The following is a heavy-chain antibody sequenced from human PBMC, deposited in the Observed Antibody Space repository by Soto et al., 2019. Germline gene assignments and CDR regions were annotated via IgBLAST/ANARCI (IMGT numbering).Heavy chain of an antibody. CDR2: ISGSGGST. CDR1: GFTFSSYA. D-gene: IGHD3-10*01. Sequence: GGSLRLSCAASGFTFSSYAMSWVRQAPGKGLEWVSAISGSGGSTYYADSVKGRFTISRDNSKNTLYLQMNSLRAEDTAVYYCAKTIEIPIWFGELLGWFDPWGQGTLVTVSS. V-gene: IGHV3-23*01. CDR3: AKTIEIPIWFGELLGWFDP. J-gene: IGHJ5*02.